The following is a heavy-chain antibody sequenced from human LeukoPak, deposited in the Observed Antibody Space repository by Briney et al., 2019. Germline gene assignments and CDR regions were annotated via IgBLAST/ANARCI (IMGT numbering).Heavy chain of an antibody. CDR1: GFTFSNCA. D-gene: IGHD4-23*01. CDR3: ARETTTVVGKNFDY. Sequence: PGGSLRLSCAASGFTFSNCAMHWVRQAPGKGLEWVALISYDGSNIFYADSVKGRFTISRDNSKNTLYLQMNSLRVEDTALYYCARETTTVVGKNFDYWGQGTLVTVSS. J-gene: IGHJ4*02. CDR2: ISYDGSNI. V-gene: IGHV3-30-3*01.